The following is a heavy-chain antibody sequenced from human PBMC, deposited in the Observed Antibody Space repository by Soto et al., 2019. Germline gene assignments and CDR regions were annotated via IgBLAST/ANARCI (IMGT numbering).Heavy chain of an antibody. Sequence: GESLKISCKCSGYSFTSYWIGWVRQMPGKGLEWMGIIYPGDSGTRYSPSFQGQVTISADKSISTAYLQWSSLKASDTAMYYCARHYRYCSSTSCSIDAFDIWGQGTMVTVSS. CDR1: GYSFTSYW. CDR2: IYPGDSGT. D-gene: IGHD2-2*01. V-gene: IGHV5-51*01. J-gene: IGHJ3*02. CDR3: ARHYRYCSSTSCSIDAFDI.